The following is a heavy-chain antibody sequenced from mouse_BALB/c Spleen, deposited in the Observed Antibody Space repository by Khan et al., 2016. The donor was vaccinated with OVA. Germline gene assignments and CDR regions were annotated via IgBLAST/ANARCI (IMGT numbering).Heavy chain of an antibody. CDR1: GFSLSTSGMG. D-gene: IGHD1-1*01. Sequence: QVTLKESGPGILQPSQTLSLTCSFSGFSLSTSGMGVSWLRQPSGEGLEWLAHIYWDDEKCYNPSLKSRLTNYKNSSRNQAFLRITSVDTADTATSSCVRRIYSHGSVSFDFWGQGTTLTVSS. CDR2: IYWDDEK. CDR3: VRRIYSHGSVSFDF. V-gene: IGHV8-12*01. J-gene: IGHJ2*01.